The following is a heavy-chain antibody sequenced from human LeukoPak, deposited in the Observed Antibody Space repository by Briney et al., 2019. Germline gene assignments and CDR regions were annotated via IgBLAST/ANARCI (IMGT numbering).Heavy chain of an antibody. CDR1: GGSISSYY. D-gene: IGHD3-16*01. V-gene: IGHV4-59*08. CDR3: ASGGAMQLDP. CDR2: IYYSGST. Sequence: SETLSLTCTVSGGSISSYYWSWIRQPPGKGLEWIGYIYYSGSTYYNPSLKSRVTISVDTSKNQFSLKLSSVTAADTAVYYCASGGAMQLDPWGQGTLVTVSS. J-gene: IGHJ5*02.